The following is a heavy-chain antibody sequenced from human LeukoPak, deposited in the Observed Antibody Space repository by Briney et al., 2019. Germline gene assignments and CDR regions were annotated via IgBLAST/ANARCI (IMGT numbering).Heavy chain of an antibody. CDR1: GFTFSSYG. D-gene: IGHD2-15*01. CDR3: AREAIYCSGGSCYAYAFDI. J-gene: IGHJ3*02. V-gene: IGHV3-33*01. Sequence: PGGSLRLSCAASGFTFSSYGMHWVRQAPGKGLEWVAVIWYDGSNKYYADSVKGRFTTSRDNSKNTLYLQMNSLRAEDTAVYYCAREAIYCSGGSCYAYAFDIWGQGTMVTVSS. CDR2: IWYDGSNK.